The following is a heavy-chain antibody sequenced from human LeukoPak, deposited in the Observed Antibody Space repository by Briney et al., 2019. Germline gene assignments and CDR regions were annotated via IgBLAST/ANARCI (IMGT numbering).Heavy chain of an antibody. CDR1: GFTFSSYA. Sequence: PGGSLRLSCAASGFTFSSYAISWVRQAPGKGLEWVSDISGSGSSTYYADSVKGRFTVSRDNSKNTLCLQMNSLRAEDTAVYFCAKNREYYSSWYGDYWGQGTLVTVSS. D-gene: IGHD6-13*01. J-gene: IGHJ4*02. CDR2: ISGSGSST. V-gene: IGHV3-23*01. CDR3: AKNREYYSSWYGDY.